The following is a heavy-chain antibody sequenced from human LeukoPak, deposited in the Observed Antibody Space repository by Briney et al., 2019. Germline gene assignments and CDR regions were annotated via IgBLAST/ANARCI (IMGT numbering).Heavy chain of an antibody. D-gene: IGHD3-10*01. J-gene: IGHJ4*02. CDR1: GFTFSSYW. Sequence: PPGGSLRLSCAASGFTFSSYWMHWVRQAPGKGLVWVSRINSDGSSTSYADSVKGRFTISRDNAKNTLYLQMNSLRAEDTAVYYCATLYGSGSYYEDWGQGTLVTVSS. CDR3: ATLYGSGSYYED. CDR2: INSDGSST. V-gene: IGHV3-74*01.